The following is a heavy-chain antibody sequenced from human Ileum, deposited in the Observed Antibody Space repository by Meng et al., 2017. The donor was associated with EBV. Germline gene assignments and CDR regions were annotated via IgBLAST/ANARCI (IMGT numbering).Heavy chain of an antibody. V-gene: IGHV1-3*01. CDR3: ARDSVIAAGSYCDY. J-gene: IGHJ4*02. Sequence: QVHLVQSGAEVKQAGASVKVSCKASGFTFTDYVIQWVRQAHGQRPEWMGWIIVGTGRTEYSQNLQGRVTITWDTSASTAYMELSSLRSEDTAVYYCARDSVIAAGSYCDYWGQGALVTVSS. CDR2: IIVGTGRT. D-gene: IGHD6-13*01. CDR1: GFTFTDYV.